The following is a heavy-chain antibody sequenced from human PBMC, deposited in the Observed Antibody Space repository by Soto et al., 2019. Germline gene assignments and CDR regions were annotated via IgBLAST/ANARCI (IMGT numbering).Heavy chain of an antibody. CDR2: INPKSGDK. CDR3: ASESDTLMVEWEDGMDV. J-gene: IGHJ6*02. V-gene: IGHV1-2*02. Sequence: ASVKVSFQASRRTFPAHYVHWVRQVPGQGRAWMGWINPKSGDKKLAQKFQGRLTMTSDTHTSTAYMELRRLRSDDTAVYYCASESDTLMVEWEDGMDVWGQGTTVTVSS. D-gene: IGHD1-26*01. CDR1: RRTFPAHY.